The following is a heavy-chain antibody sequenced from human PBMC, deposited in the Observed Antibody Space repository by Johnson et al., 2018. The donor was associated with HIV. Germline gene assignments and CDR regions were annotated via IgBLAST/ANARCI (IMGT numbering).Heavy chain of an antibody. CDR3: SKGMGLSIGELSDAFHF. J-gene: IGHJ3*01. D-gene: IGHD3-10*01. CDR1: GFTVSSNY. V-gene: IGHV3-53*01. CDR2: IYSGGST. Sequence: VQLVESGGGLIQPGGSLRLSCAASGFTVSSNYMSWVRQAPGKGLEWVSVIYSGGSTYYADSVKGRFTISRDNTKKTLNLQMNSLRPEDPAFYYWSKGMGLSIGELSDAFHFWGLGTVVTVSS.